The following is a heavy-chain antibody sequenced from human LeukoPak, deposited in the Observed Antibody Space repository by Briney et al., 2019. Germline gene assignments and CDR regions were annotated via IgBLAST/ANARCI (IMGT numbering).Heavy chain of an antibody. V-gene: IGHV4-59*01. J-gene: IGHJ3*02. D-gene: IGHD3-16*02. Sequence: SETLSLTCTVSGGSISSYYWSWIRQPPGKGLEWIGYIYYSGSTNYNPSLKSRVTISVDTSKDQFSLKLSSVTAADTAVYYCARDKVITFGGVIAHDAFDIWGQGTMVTVSS. CDR1: GGSISSYY. CDR2: IYYSGST. CDR3: ARDKVITFGGVIAHDAFDI.